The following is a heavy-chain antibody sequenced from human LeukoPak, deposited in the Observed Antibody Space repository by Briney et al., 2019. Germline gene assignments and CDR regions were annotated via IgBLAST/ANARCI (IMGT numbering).Heavy chain of an antibody. Sequence: SVEVSCKASGGTFISYAISWVRQAPGQGLEWMGRIIPIFGTANYAQKFQGRVTITTDESTSTAYMELSSLRSEDTAVYYCARDNSSGPLYYYYMDVWGKGTTVTVSS. CDR3: ARDNSSGPLYYYYMDV. CDR2: IIPIFGTA. D-gene: IGHD3-10*01. J-gene: IGHJ6*03. CDR1: GGTFISYA. V-gene: IGHV1-69*05.